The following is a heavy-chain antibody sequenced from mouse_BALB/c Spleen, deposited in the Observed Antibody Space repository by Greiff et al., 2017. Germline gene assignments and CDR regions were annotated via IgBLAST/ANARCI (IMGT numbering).Heavy chain of an antibody. Sequence: EVKLVESGPGLVKPSQSLSLTCTVTGYSITSDYAWNWIRQFPGNQLEWMGYISYSGSTSYNPSLKSRISITRDTSKNQFFLQLNSVTTEDTATYYCARVGNYHDGFAYWGQGTLVTVSA. CDR1: GYSITSDYA. CDR3: ARVGNYHDGFAY. V-gene: IGHV3-2*02. J-gene: IGHJ3*01. CDR2: ISYSGST. D-gene: IGHD2-1*01.